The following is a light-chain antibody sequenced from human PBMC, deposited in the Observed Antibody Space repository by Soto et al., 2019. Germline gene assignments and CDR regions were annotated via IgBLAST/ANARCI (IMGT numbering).Light chain of an antibody. V-gene: IGKV3-11*01. CDR3: QQRSNWPWT. CDR1: QSVSSY. CDR2: DAS. Sequence: EIVLTQSPATLSLSPGERATLSCRASQSVSSYLAWYQQKPGQAPRLLIYDASNRATGIPARFSGSGSGTDFTLTISSLEPEDFAVYYCQQRSNWPWTFGGGTKVEIE. J-gene: IGKJ4*01.